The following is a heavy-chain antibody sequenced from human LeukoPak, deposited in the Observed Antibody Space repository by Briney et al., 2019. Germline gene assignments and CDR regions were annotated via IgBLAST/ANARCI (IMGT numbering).Heavy chain of an antibody. CDR3: ARLGPTYYYDSSGYYYGSRAFDI. V-gene: IGHV4-38-2*01. J-gene: IGHJ3*02. Sequence: SETLSLTCAVSGYSISSGYYWGWIRQPPGKGLKWIGSIYHSGSTYYNPSLKSRVTISVDTSKNQFSLKLSSVTAADTAVYYCARLGPTYYYDSSGYYYGSRAFDIWGQGTMVTVSS. CDR1: GYSISSGYY. CDR2: IYHSGST. D-gene: IGHD3-22*01.